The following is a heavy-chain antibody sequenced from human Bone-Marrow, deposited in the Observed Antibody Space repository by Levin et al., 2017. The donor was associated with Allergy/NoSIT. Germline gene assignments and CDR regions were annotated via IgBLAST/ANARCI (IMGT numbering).Heavy chain of an antibody. CDR3: ARDRGSVLDY. J-gene: IGHJ4*02. CDR2: YCYSGST. V-gene: IGHV4-61*03. D-gene: IGHD3-10*01. CDR1: GASVRSATYC. Sequence: SPTLSLTCSVSGASVRSATYCWRWIRQPPGKGLEWIGYYCYSGSTNYNQSLTSRVSISRDTSTDHLSLRLTSVTAAETAIYYCARDRGSVLDYWGQGILVTVSS.